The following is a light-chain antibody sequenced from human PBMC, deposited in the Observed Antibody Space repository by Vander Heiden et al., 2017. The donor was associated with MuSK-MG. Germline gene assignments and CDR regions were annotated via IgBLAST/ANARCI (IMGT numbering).Light chain of an antibody. V-gene: IGLV1-51*01. CDR3: GTWDNSLSAWV. CDR2: DNN. Sequence: QKVTISCSGASSNIGKNYVSWYQQLPGTAPKLLIYDNNKRPSGIPDRFSGSKFGTSASLGISGLQTGDEADYYCGTWDNSLSAWVFGGGTQLTVL. CDR1: SSNIGKNY. J-gene: IGLJ3*02.